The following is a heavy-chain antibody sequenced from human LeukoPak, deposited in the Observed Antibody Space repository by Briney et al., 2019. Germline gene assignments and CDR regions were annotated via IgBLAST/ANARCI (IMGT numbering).Heavy chain of an antibody. D-gene: IGHD6-19*01. CDR1: GGSISSYY. CDR2: IYTSGST. V-gene: IGHV4-4*07. Sequence: SETLSLTCTVSGGSISSYYWSWIRQPAGKGLEWIGRIYTSGSTNYNPSLKSRVTMSVDTSKNQFSLKLSSVTAADTAVYYCARETECYSSGCLFDYWGQGTPVTVSS. J-gene: IGHJ4*02. CDR3: ARETECYSSGCLFDY.